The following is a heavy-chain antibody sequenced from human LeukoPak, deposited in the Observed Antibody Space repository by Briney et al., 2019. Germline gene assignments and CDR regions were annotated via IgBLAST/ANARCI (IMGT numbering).Heavy chain of an antibody. V-gene: IGHV3-23*01. CDR3: AREDEYSSSFDY. D-gene: IGHD6-6*01. J-gene: IGHJ4*02. CDR2: ISGGSGTT. CDR1: GFTYSSYG. Sequence: GGSLRLSCEASGFTYSSYGITWVRQAPGKGLEWVTGISGGSGTTHYAASVKGRFTISGDNSKNTLYLQMNSLRAEDTAVYYCAREDEYSSSFDYWGQGTLVTVSS.